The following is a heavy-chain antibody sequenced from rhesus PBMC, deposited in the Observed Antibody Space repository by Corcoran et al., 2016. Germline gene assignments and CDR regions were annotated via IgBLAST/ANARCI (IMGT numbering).Heavy chain of an antibody. J-gene: IGHJ6*01. CDR3: ASGLNYGAPNFGLDS. V-gene: IGHV4-127*01. CDR1: GDSIISGYA. Sequence: QVQLKESGPGLVKPSETLSLTCTVSGDSIISGYAWSWIRQPPGKGLDWIGYIGGDYTPSLKSRVTISNATSKNQFSLNLTSVTAADTAVYYCASGLNYGAPNFGLDSWGQGVVITVSS. D-gene: IGHD1-26*01. CDR2: IGG.